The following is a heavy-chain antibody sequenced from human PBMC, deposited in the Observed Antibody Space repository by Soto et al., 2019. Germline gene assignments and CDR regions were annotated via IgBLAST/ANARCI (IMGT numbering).Heavy chain of an antibody. Sequence: EVQLVESGGGLVQPGGSLRLSCAASGFTFSAYDMHWVRQATGKGLEWVAAIGTQHDTYYPDSVKGRFTISRENAKNSLYLQMSSLPAGDTAVYYWARQASYWHGGGGWFDPWGQGTLVTVSS. J-gene: IGHJ5*02. CDR1: GFTFSAYD. V-gene: IGHV3-13*01. CDR2: IGTQHDT. D-gene: IGHD2-8*02. CDR3: ARQASYWHGGGGWFDP.